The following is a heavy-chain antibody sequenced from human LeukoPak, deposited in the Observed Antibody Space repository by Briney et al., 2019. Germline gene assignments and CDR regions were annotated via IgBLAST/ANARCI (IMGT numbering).Heavy chain of an antibody. CDR2: ISGSGTYT. Sequence: GGTLRLSCVASGFTFSSYGMSWVRQAPGKGLEWVSAISGSGTYTYYADSVKGRFTISRDNSKNTLYLQMNSLRAEDTAVYYCAGGVTIVRGTSKHFDYWGQGTLVTVSS. CDR1: GFTFSSYG. CDR3: AGGVTIVRGTSKHFDY. D-gene: IGHD3-10*01. J-gene: IGHJ4*02. V-gene: IGHV3-23*01.